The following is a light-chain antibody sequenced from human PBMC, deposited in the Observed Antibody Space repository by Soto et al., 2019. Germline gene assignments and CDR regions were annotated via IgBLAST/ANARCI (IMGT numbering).Light chain of an antibody. CDR2: DAS. CDR1: QSVSSY. CDR3: QQRSNWPT. V-gene: IGKV3-11*01. J-gene: IGKJ2*01. Sequence: DIVLTQSPATLSLSPGERATLSCRASQSVSSYLAWYQQKPGQAPRLLIYDASNRATGIPARFSGSGSGTDFTLTISSLEPEDFAVYYCQQRSNWPTFGQGTTVDIK.